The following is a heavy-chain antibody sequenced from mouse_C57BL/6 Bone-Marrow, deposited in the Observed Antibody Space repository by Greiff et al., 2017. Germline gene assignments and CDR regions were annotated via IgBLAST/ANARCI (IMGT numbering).Heavy chain of an antibody. D-gene: IGHD1-1*01. CDR3: ARTAVVVYYYAMDY. V-gene: IGHV2-2*01. CDR1: GFSLTSYG. Sequence: VQLVESGPGLVQPSQSLSITCTVSGFSLTSYGVHWVRQSPGKGLEWLGVIWSGGSTDYNAAFISRLSISKDNSKSQVFFKMNSLQADDTAIYYCARTAVVVYYYAMDYWGQGTSVTVSS. CDR2: IWSGGST. J-gene: IGHJ4*01.